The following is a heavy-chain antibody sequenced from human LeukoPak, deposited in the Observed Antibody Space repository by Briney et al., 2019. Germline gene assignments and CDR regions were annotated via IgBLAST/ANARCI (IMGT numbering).Heavy chain of an antibody. Sequence: GGSLRLSCIASGFTFDAHPMHWVRQAPRKGLESVSAISETGSRTYLQGRFTISRDNSKNAVDLQMGSLRVEDAGIYCCARETKGDYDYWGRGTQVTVSS. CDR1: GFTFDAHP. D-gene: IGHD2-8*01. V-gene: IGHV3-64*01. CDR2: ISETGSRT. CDR3: ARETKGDYDY. J-gene: IGHJ4*02.